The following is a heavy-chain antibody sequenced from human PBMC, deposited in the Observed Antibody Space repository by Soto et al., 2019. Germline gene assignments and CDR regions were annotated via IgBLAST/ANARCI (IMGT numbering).Heavy chain of an antibody. CDR1: GYTFTNYG. D-gene: IGHD1-20*01. J-gene: IGHJ3*02. CDR2: ISAYNGNT. CDR3: ARPITSPDHLDI. V-gene: IGHV1-18*01. Sequence: QVQLVQSGAEVKKPGASVKVYCKASGYTFTNYGISWVRQAPGQGLEWMGWISAYNGNTDYVQKLQCRVTMTTDTSTITSYMELRRLRSDYTAVYYCARPITSPDHLDIWGQGTMVTVSS.